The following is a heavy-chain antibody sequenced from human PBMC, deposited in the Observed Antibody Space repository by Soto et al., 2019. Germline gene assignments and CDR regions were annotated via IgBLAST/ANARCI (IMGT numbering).Heavy chain of an antibody. Sequence: LSCAASGFTFSNYGMHWVRQTPGKGLEWVAVISYDGSHQFYTDSVKGRFTISRDNSKNTLYLQMNSLKTEDTAMYYCAKDPKCCTIGSHFLDNWFDPWGQGTMVTVYS. J-gene: IGHJ5*02. CDR2: ISYDGSHQ. V-gene: IGHV3-30*18. CDR1: GFTFSNYG. D-gene: IGHD2-8*01. CDR3: AKDPKCCTIGSHFLDNWFDP.